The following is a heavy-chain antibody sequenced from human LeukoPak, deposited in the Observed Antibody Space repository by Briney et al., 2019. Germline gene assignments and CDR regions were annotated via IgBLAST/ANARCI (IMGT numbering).Heavy chain of an antibody. V-gene: IGHV4-4*07. Sequence: SETLSLTCTVSGGSISDYYWSWIGQPAGKGLEWIGRIYSSGNTNCNPSLKSRVTMSIDTSKNQFSLNLSSVTAADTAVYYCARMFEYWGQGTLVTVSS. CDR3: ARMFEY. J-gene: IGHJ4*02. CDR1: GGSISDYY. CDR2: IYSSGNT.